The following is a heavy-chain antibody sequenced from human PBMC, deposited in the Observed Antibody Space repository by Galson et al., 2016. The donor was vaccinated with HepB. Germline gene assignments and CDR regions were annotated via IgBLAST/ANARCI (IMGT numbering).Heavy chain of an antibody. D-gene: IGHD5-12*01. CDR1: GGSISSYH. Sequence: SETLSLTCSVSGGSISSYHWSWIRQPPGKGLEWIGYVHYSGSTNYNPSLKSRLTISVDRSKTQFSLKLSSVTAADTAVYYCARRYRGAASGGHVAFDIWGQGTMVTVSS. CDR2: VHYSGST. V-gene: IGHV4-59*08. CDR3: ARRYRGAASGGHVAFDI. J-gene: IGHJ3*02.